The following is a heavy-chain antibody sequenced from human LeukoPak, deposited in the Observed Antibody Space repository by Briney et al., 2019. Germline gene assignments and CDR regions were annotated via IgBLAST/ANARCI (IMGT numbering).Heavy chain of an antibody. CDR1: GVFISGYY. D-gene: IGHD5-18*01. J-gene: IGHJ4*02. V-gene: IGHV4-59*01. Sequence: PSETLSLTCTVSGVFISGYYWSWIRQSPGRGLEWLGYIYDSGSTNYNPSLKSRVTISVDTSKNQFSLKLSSVTAADTAVYYCARAEEDTAMADYWGQGTLVTVSS. CDR3: ARAEEDTAMADY. CDR2: IYDSGST.